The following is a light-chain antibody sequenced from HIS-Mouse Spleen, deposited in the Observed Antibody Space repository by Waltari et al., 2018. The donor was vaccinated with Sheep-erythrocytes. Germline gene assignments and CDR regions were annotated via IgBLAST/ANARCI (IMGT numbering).Light chain of an antibody. CDR1: SSDVGGYHH. CDR3: CSYAGSYTFV. Sequence: QSALTQPRSVSGSPGPSVTIPCPGTSSDVGGYHHVSWYQQHPGKAPKLMIYDVSKRPSGVPDRFSGSKSGNTASLTISGLQAEDEADYYCCSYAGSYTFVFGGGTKLTVL. J-gene: IGLJ2*01. V-gene: IGLV2-11*01. CDR2: DVS.